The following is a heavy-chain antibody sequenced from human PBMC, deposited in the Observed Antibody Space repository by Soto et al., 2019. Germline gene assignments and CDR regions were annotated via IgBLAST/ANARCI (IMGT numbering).Heavy chain of an antibody. CDR2: IRDRTNGYAT. J-gene: IGHJ3*02. CDR1: GFSISGSG. V-gene: IGHV3-73*01. CDR3: TRVDAPGDRAFDI. Sequence: EVQLVESGGGLVQPGGSLRLSCAASGFSISGSGIHWVRQASGKGLEWVARIRDRTNGYATGFAASVQGRFSISRDDSNNTAFLQMNSLNAEDTAVYDCTRVDAPGDRAFDIWGQGTMVTVSS.